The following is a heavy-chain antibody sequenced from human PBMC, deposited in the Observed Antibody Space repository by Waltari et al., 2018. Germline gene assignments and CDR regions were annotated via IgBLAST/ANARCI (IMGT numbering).Heavy chain of an antibody. CDR1: GFTIDDSA. CDR2: ISWNSVRT. CDR3: ASVIALAGARPAY. D-gene: IGHD6-19*01. V-gene: IGHV3-9*01. J-gene: IGHJ4*02. Sequence: EVQLVESGGDFVQPGRSLRLSGVASGFTIDDSAMHWVRQVPGKGLEWVSGISWNSVRTAYADSVKGRFTISRDNAKNSLFLEMNSLRVEDTAFYYCASVIALAGARPAYWGQGTLVTVSS.